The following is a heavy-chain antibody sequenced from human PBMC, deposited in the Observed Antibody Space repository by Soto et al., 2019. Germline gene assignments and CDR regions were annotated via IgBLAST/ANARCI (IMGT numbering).Heavy chain of an antibody. J-gene: IGHJ4*02. V-gene: IGHV1-46*03. CDR3: ARGEAIFGVVTEYYFDY. CDR2: INPSGGST. Sequence: ASVKVSCKASGYTFTSYYMHWVRQAPGQGLEWMGIINPSGGSTSYAQKFQGRVTMTRDTSTSTVYMELSSLRSEDTAVYYCARGEAIFGVVTEYYFDYWGQGTLVTVSS. D-gene: IGHD3-3*01. CDR1: GYTFTSYY.